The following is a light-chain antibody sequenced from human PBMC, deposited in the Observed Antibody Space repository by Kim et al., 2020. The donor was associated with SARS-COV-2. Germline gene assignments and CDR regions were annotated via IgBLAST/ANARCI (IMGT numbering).Light chain of an antibody. J-gene: IGLJ3*02. CDR3: GSYAGTNNFGV. Sequence: QSALTQPPSASGSPGQSVTISCTGTSSDVGGYTYVSWYQQHPGKAPKLIIYEVNKRPSGVPYRFSGSKSGNTASLTVSGLQTDDEAVYYCGSYAGTNNFGVFGGGTQLTVL. CDR1: SSDVGGYTY. V-gene: IGLV2-8*01. CDR2: EVN.